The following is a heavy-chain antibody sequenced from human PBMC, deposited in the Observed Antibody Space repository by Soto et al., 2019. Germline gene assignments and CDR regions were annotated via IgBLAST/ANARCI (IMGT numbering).Heavy chain of an antibody. D-gene: IGHD3-10*01. V-gene: IGHV4-61*01. CDR3: ARVPGP. CDR2: IYYSGST. CDR1: DSSVSSGSYY. J-gene: IGHJ5*02. Sequence: PSEILYRTCIVSDSSVSSGSYYRSWIRQPPGKGLECIGYIYYSGSTNYNPSLKFRVTISVDTSKCQFSLLLMSVSAAETALYYCARVPGPWGQGTLVTV.